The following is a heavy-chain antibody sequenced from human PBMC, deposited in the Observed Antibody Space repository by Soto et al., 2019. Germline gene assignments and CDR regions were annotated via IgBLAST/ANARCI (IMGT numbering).Heavy chain of an antibody. CDR1: GGSISSYY. CDR2: IYYRGGT. D-gene: IGHD2-15*01. CDR3: ARYQCLGASCWFDY. V-gene: IGHV4-59*01. Sequence: PSETLSLTCTVSGGSISSYYWSWIRQPPGKGLEWIGYIYYRGGTNYNPSLKSRVTISVDMSQNQFSLNLSSVTAADTAVYYCARYQCLGASCWFDYWGQGTQVTVSS. J-gene: IGHJ4*02.